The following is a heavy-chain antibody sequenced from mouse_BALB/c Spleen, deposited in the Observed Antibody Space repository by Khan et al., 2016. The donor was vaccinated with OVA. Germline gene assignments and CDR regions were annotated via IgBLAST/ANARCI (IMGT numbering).Heavy chain of an antibody. CDR1: GYSITSEYA. D-gene: IGHD2-4*01. V-gene: IGHV3-2*02. CDR3: ERKDYYDYDPFPY. J-gene: IGHJ3*01. Sequence: DVHLQESGPGLVKPSQSLSLTCTVTGYSITSEYAWNWIRQFPGNKLEWMGYINYSGNTRFNPSLKSRTSIIQDTSKNQFFLQLSSVTTEDTATYYCERKDYYDYDPFPYWGQGTMVTVSA. CDR2: INYSGNT.